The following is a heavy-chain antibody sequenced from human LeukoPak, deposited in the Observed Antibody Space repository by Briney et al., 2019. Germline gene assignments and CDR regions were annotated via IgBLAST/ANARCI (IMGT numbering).Heavy chain of an antibody. D-gene: IGHD3-16*01. Sequence: PGGSLRLSCAASGFTFSSYEMNWVRQAPGKRLEWVSSITSSSSYAFYADSVKGRFTISRDNAKSSLYLQMNNLRAEDTAVYYCAREIYDYVWGSYGLWGQGTLVTVSS. CDR2: ITSSSSYA. V-gene: IGHV3-21*01. J-gene: IGHJ4*02. CDR3: AREIYDYVWGSYGL. CDR1: GFTFSSYE.